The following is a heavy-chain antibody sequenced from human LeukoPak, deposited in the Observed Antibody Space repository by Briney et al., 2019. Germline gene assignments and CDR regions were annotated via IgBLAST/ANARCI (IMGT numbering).Heavy chain of an antibody. CDR1: GFTFSSYA. D-gene: IGHD2/OR15-2a*01. CDR3: ARDVPSFHDAFDI. J-gene: IGHJ3*02. V-gene: IGHV3-30*01. Sequence: GGSLRLSCAASGFTFSSYAMHWVRQAPGKGLEWVAVISYDGSNKYYADSVKGRFTISRDNSKKTLSLQMNSLRSEDTAVYYCARDVPSFHDAFDIWGRGTMVTVSS. CDR2: ISYDGSNK.